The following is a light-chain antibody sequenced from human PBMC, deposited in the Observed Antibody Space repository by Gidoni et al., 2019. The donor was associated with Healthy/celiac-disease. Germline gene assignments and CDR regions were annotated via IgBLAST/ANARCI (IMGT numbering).Light chain of an antibody. V-gene: IGKV1-5*03. Sequence: EIQMTQSPSTLSASVGDRVTITCRASQSISSWLSWYKQKPGKAPKLLIYKASSLESGVPTRFSGSGSSTEFTLTISSLQPDDFATYYCQQYNSYPWTFGQGTQVEIK. CDR2: KAS. CDR1: QSISSW. J-gene: IGKJ1*01. CDR3: QQYNSYPWT.